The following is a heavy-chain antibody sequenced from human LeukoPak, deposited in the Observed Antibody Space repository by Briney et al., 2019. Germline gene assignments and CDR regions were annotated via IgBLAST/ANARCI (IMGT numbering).Heavy chain of an antibody. CDR2: ISSSGSTI. CDR1: GFTFSSYA. Sequence: GGSLRLSCGASGFTFSSYAMHWVRQAPGKGLEWVSYISSSGSTIYYADSVKGRFTISRDNAKNSLYLQMNSLRAEDTAVYYCARASGLMTTLDYWGQGTLVTVSS. D-gene: IGHD1-1*01. J-gene: IGHJ4*02. CDR3: ARASGLMTTLDY. V-gene: IGHV3-48*04.